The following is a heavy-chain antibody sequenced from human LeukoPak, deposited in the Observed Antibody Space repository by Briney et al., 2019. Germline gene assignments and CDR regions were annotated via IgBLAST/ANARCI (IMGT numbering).Heavy chain of an antibody. CDR2: IYYSGST. D-gene: IGHD3-3*01. CDR3: ARYEVLDDAFDT. CDR1: GGSISSYY. V-gene: IGHV4-59*05. J-gene: IGHJ3*02. Sequence: PSETLSLTCTVSGGSISSYYWNWIRQPPGKGLEWIGSIYYSGSTYYNPSLKSRVTISVDTSKNQFSLKLSSVTAADTAVYYCARYEVLDDAFDTWGQGTMVTVSS.